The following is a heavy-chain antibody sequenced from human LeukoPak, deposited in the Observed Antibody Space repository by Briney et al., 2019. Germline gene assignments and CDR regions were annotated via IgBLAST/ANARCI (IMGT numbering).Heavy chain of an antibody. CDR1: GFTFSSYW. D-gene: IGHD4-17*01. Sequence: GGSLRLSCAASGFTFSSYWMHWVRQAPGKGLVWVSRINSDGRSTSYADSVKGRFTISRDNAKNTLYLQMNSLRAEDTAVYYCASEPDYGDYPSFDYWGQGTLVTVSS. J-gene: IGHJ4*02. CDR2: INSDGRST. V-gene: IGHV3-74*01. CDR3: ASEPDYGDYPSFDY.